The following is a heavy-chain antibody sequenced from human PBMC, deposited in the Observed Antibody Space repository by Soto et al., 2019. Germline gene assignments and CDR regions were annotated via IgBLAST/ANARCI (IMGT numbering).Heavy chain of an antibody. J-gene: IGHJ4*02. CDR3: ARQALPKVWSGLVTIPDY. V-gene: IGHV4-39*01. Sequence: SETLSLTCTVSGGSISSSSYYWGWIRQPPGKGLEWIGSIYYSGSTYYNPSLKSRVTISVDTSKNQFSLKLSSVTAADTAVYYCARQALPKVWSGLVTIPDYWGQGTLVTVSS. CDR1: GGSISSSSYY. D-gene: IGHD3-3*01. CDR2: IYYSGST.